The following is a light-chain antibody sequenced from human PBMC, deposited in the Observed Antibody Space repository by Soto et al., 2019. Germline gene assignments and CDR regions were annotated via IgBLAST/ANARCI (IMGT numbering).Light chain of an antibody. CDR1: SSDVGGYNY. CDR3: SSYTSSSTRV. J-gene: IGLJ1*01. V-gene: IGLV2-14*01. Sequence: QSVLTQPASVSGSPGQSITISCTGTSSDVGGYNYVSWYQQHPGKAPKLMIYDVSNRPSGVSNRFSGSKSANTASLTISGLRAEDEADYYCSSYTSSSTRVFGTGTKLTVL. CDR2: DVS.